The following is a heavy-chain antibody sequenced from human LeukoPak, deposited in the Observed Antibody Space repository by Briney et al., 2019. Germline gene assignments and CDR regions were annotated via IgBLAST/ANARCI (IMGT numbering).Heavy chain of an antibody. J-gene: IGHJ5*02. D-gene: IGHD2-15*01. CDR2: ISASGGST. Sequence: PGGSLRLSCAASGFTFDDYAMHWVRQAPGKGLEWVSLISASGGSTYYADSMQGRFTVSRDNSKNTLYLQIDSLRAEDTAVYYCAKDLPLGYWPRTPLVLNYFDPWGQGTLVTVSS. CDR3: AKDLPLGYWPRTPLVLNYFDP. V-gene: IGHV3-23*01. CDR1: GFTFDDYA.